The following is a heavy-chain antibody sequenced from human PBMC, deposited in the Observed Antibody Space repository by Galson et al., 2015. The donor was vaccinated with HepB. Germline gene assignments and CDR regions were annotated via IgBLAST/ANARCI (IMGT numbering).Heavy chain of an antibody. CDR1: GFNFRRYA. V-gene: IGHV3-23*01. CDR3: ARPKDVGSGWSRVEWYFDL. CDR2: ISGSGFFT. J-gene: IGHJ5*02. Sequence: SLRLSCAASGFNFRRYAMSWVRQAPGRGLGWVSGISGSGFFTNYAASVTGRFTISRDNSKNKMYLQMNSLGAEDTAVYYCARPKDVGSGWSRVEWYFDLWGQGTLVTVSS. D-gene: IGHD6-19*01.